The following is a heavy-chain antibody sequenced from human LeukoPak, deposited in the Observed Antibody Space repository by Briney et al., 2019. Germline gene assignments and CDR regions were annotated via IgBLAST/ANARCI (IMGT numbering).Heavy chain of an antibody. J-gene: IGHJ4*02. CDR1: GFTFSNWW. D-gene: IGHD3-10*01. CDR2: IKQDGSEK. V-gene: IGHV3-7*01. CDR3: ARATELLWFGELFSFDY. Sequence: GGSLRLSCAASGFTFSNWWMSWVRQAPGKGLEWVANIKQDGSEKHYVDSVKGRFTISRDNAKNSLYLQMNSLRAEDTAVYYCARATELLWFGELFSFDYWGQGTLVTVSS.